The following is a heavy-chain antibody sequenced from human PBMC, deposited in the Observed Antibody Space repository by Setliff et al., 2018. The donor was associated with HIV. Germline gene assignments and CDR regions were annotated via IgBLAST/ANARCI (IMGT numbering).Heavy chain of an antibody. V-gene: IGHV3-7*01. CDR2: IKQDGSKK. J-gene: IGHJ4*01. CDR1: GFIFSNSW. D-gene: IGHD6-13*01. Sequence: AGGSLRLSCAASGFIFSNSWMSWVRQAPGKGLEWVANIKQDGSKKNYVDSVKGRFTVSRDNAKNSLFLQMNSLSVEDTAVYYCARKAAALDYWGRGTLVTVSS. CDR3: ARKAAALDY.